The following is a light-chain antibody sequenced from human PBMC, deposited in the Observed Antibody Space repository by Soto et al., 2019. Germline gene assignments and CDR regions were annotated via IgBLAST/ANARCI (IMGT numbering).Light chain of an antibody. J-gene: IGKJ1*01. CDR1: RSVDKW. CDR3: QQYYSFWT. Sequence: DIQMTQSPSTLSASLGDRVTIICRASRSVDKWLAWYQQKSGKAPKLLIYEASHLQSGVPSRFGGSGSGTEFTITINNLKPEDVATYYCQQYYSFWTFGQGTTV. V-gene: IGKV1-5*02. CDR2: EAS.